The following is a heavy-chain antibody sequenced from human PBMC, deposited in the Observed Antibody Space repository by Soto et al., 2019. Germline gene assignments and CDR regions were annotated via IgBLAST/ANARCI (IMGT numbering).Heavy chain of an antibody. CDR3: ASRPVRYFVWFRYYFDY. V-gene: IGHV4-34*01. D-gene: IGHD3-9*01. CDR2: INHSGST. CDR1: GGSFSGYY. J-gene: IGHJ4*02. Sequence: PSEALSLICPAYGGSFSGYYWSWIRQPPGKGLEWIGEINHSGSTNYNPSLKSRVTISVDTSKNQFSLKLSSVTAADTAVYYCASRPVRYFVWFRYYFDYWGQGTLVTVSS.